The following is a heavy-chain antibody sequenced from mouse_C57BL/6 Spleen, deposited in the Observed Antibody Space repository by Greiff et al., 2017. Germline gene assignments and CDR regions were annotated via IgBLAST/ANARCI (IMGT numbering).Heavy chain of an antibody. CDR1: GFNIKDDY. D-gene: IGHD2-5*01. CDR2: IDPENGDT. CDR3: TRGKSNFDFDY. V-gene: IGHV14-4*01. J-gene: IGHJ2*01. Sequence: EVMLVESGAELVRPGASVKLSCTASGFNIKDDYMHWVKQRPEQGLEWIGWIDPENGDTEYASKFQGKATITADTSSNTAYLQLSSLTSEDTAVYYCTRGKSNFDFDYWGQGTTLTVSS.